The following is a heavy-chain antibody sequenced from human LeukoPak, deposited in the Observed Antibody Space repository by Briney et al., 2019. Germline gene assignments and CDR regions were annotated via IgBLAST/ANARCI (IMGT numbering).Heavy chain of an antibody. J-gene: IGHJ4*02. CDR3: AKDLSGAHDY. V-gene: IGHV3-74*01. CDR1: GFTFSRYW. Sequence: PGGSLRLSCAASGFTFSRYWMHWVRQAPGKGLVWVSRLNTDGSWTNYADSVKGRFTICRDNAKNTLYLQMNSLRVEDTAVYYCAKDLSGAHDYWGQGTVVTVSS. D-gene: IGHD2-15*01. CDR2: LNTDGSWT.